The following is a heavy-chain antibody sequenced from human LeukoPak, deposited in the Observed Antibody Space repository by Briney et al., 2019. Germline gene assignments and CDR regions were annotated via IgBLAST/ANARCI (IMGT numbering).Heavy chain of an antibody. D-gene: IGHD4-23*01. V-gene: IGHV3-23*01. Sequence: GGSLRLSCAASGFTFSNYAMSWVRQAPGKGLEWVSAISGSGDRTYYAESVNGRFTISRDNYKNTLYVQMNSLREEDTAIYYCAKAPPDGGSLDYWGQGTLVTVSS. J-gene: IGHJ4*02. CDR3: AKAPPDGGSLDY. CDR2: ISGSGDRT. CDR1: GFTFSNYA.